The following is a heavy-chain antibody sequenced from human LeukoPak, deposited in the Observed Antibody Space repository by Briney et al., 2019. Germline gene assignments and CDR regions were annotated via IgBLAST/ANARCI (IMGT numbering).Heavy chain of an antibody. CDR3: ARIPSDY. CDR2: ITGSSSYI. CDR1: GFTVSSNY. J-gene: IGHJ4*02. V-gene: IGHV3-21*01. D-gene: IGHD2-21*01. Sequence: GGSLRLSCAASGFTVSSNYMSWVRQAPGKGLEWVSSITGSSSYIYYADSVRGRFTISRDNAKNSLYLQMNSLRAEDTAVYYCARIPSDYWGQGTLVTVSS.